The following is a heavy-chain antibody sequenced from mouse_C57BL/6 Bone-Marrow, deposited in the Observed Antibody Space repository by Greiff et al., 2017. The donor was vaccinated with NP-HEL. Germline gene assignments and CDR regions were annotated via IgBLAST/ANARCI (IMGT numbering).Heavy chain of an antibody. V-gene: IGHV3-6*01. J-gene: IGHJ3*01. CDR1: GYSIISGYY. CDR3: AREGGYYGSPFAY. CDR2: ISHDGSN. Sequence: EVKLQESGPGLVKPSQSLSLTCSVTGYSIISGYYWNWIRQFPGNKLEWMAYISHDGSNNYNPSLKNRISITRDISKNQFFLTLTSVTTEDTATHYCAREGGYYGSPFAYWGQGTLVTVSA. D-gene: IGHD1-1*01.